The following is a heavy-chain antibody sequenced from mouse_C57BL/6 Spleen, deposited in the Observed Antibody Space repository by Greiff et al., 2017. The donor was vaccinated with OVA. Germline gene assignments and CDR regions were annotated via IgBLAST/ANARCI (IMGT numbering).Heavy chain of an antibody. V-gene: IGHV1-20*01. CDR3: ARSGYGNSFDY. D-gene: IGHD2-1*01. J-gene: IGHJ2*01. CDR2: INPYNGDT. CDR1: GYSFTGYF. Sequence: VQLQQSGPELVKPGDSVKISCKASGYSFTGYFMNWVMQSHGKSLEWIGRINPYNGDTFYNQKFKGKATLTVDKSSSTAHMELRSLTSEDSAVYYCARSGYGNSFDYWGQGTTLTVSS.